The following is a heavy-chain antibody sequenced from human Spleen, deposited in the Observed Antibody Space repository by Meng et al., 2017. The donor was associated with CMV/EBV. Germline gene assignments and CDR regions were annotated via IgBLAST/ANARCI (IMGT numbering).Heavy chain of an antibody. Sequence: GGSLRLSCAASGFTFDIYWINWVRQAPGKGLEWVSHINGDGRITTYAESVEGRFTISRDNAENTVYLQMNGLRDEDTAVYYCARVVAARRDDALDIWGQGTTVTVSS. CDR2: INGDGRIT. CDR3: ARVVAARRDDALDI. D-gene: IGHD2-15*01. J-gene: IGHJ3*02. CDR1: GFTFDIYW. V-gene: IGHV3-74*01.